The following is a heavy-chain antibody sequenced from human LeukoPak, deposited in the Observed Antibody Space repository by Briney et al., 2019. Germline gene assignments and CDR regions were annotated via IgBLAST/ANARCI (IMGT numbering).Heavy chain of an antibody. CDR2: FDPEDGET. V-gene: IGHV1-24*01. J-gene: IGHJ4*02. CDR3: ATPKGGARYEYYFDY. Sequence: ASVKVSCKASGYTFTSYYMHWVRQAPGKGLEWMGGFDPEDGETIYAQKFQGRVTMTEDTSTDTAYMELSSLRSEDTAVYYCATPKGGARYEYYFDYWGQGTLVTVSS. CDR1: GYTFTSYY. D-gene: IGHD3-9*01.